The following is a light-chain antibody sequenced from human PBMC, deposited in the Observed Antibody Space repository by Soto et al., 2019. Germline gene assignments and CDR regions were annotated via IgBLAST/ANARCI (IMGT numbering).Light chain of an antibody. Sequence: EIVLTQSPGTLSLSPGERATLSCRASQSVSSSYLAWYQQKPGQAPRLLIYGASSRATDIPARFGGSGSGTDFTLTISSLEPEDFAVYYCQQRSSWPGTFGQGTKVDIK. CDR1: QSVSSSY. CDR3: QQRSSWPGT. J-gene: IGKJ2*02. V-gene: IGKV3D-20*02. CDR2: GAS.